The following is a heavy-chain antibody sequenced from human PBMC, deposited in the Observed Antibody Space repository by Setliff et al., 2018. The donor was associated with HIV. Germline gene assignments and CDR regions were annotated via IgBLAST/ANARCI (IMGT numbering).Heavy chain of an antibody. CDR2: IYHTGST. J-gene: IGHJ4*02. V-gene: IGHV4-4*02. Sequence: KTSETLSLTCAVSGGSISSTNWWSWVRQPPGKGLEWIGEIYHTGSTNYNPSLKSRVTISVDKSKNQFSLKLSSVTAADTGLYYCVFGLRFSPFDNWGQGTLVTVSS. D-gene: IGHD5-12*01. CDR3: VFGLRFSPFDN. CDR1: GGSISSTNW.